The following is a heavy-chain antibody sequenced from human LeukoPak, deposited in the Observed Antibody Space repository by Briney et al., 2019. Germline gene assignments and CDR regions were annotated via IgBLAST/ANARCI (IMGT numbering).Heavy chain of an antibody. CDR1: GGSISSGGYS. Sequence: SQTLSLTCAVSGGSISSGGYSWSWIRQPPGKGLEWIGYIYHSGCTYYNPSLKSRVTISVDTSKNQFSLKLSSVTAADTAVYYCARGEAIFGVVAIPGGQFDIWGQGTMVTVSS. CDR3: ARGEAIFGVVAIPGGQFDI. CDR2: IYHSGCT. V-gene: IGHV4-30-2*01. J-gene: IGHJ3*02. D-gene: IGHD3-3*01.